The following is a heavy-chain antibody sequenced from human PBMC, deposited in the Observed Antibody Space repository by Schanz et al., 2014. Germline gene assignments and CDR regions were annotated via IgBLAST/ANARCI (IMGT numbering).Heavy chain of an antibody. CDR2: ISGSSRTI. D-gene: IGHD1-26*01. Sequence: DVHLLESGGGLVQPGGSLRLSCAASEFGFSSYSMNWVRQAPGKGLEWVSYISGSSRTIYYADSMKGRFTVSRDNAENALYLQMNSLRAEDTGLYFCARGGSGSHYRLDYWGQGTLVTVSS. CDR1: EFGFSSYS. V-gene: IGHV3-48*01. J-gene: IGHJ4*02. CDR3: ARGGSGSHYRLDY.